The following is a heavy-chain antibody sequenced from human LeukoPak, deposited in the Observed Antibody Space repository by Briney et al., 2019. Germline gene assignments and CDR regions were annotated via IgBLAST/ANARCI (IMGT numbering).Heavy chain of an antibody. D-gene: IGHD6-19*01. V-gene: IGHV4-39*07. CDR2: IYYSGST. CDR3: QEIAAVAGIDY. Sequence: SETLSLTCTVSGGSISSYYWGWIRQPPGKGLEWIGSIYYSGSTYYNPSLKSRVTISVDTSKNQFSLKLSSVTAADTAVYYCQEIAAVAGIDYWGQGTLVTVSS. CDR1: GGSISSYY. J-gene: IGHJ4*02.